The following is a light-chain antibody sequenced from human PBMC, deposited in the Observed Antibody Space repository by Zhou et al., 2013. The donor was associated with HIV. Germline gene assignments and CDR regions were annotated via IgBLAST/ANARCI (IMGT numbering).Light chain of an antibody. CDR1: QSISNY. CDR3: QHMGT. Sequence: DIQMTQSPSSLSASVGDRVTITCRASQSISNYLDWYQQKPGKAPNLLIYKASSLESGVPSRFSGSGSGTEFTLTISSLQPDDFATYYCQHMGTFGQGTKVEIK. CDR2: KAS. V-gene: IGKV1-5*03. J-gene: IGKJ1*01.